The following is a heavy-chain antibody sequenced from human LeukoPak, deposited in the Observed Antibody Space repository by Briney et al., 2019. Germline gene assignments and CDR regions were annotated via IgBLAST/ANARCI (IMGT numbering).Heavy chain of an antibody. D-gene: IGHD3-3*02. V-gene: IGHV3-48*03. Sequence: VSYISSHARTTYNADSVKGRFTISRDNAKNSLYLQMDSLRAEDTAVYYCARVAPRIFYFDYWGQGTLVAVSS. J-gene: IGHJ4*02. CDR3: ARVAPRIFYFDY. CDR2: ISSHARTT.